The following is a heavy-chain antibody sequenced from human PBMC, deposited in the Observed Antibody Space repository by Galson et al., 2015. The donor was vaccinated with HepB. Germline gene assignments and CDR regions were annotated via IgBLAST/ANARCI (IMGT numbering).Heavy chain of an antibody. Sequence: PALVKPTQPLTLTCTVSGFSLSNARMGVSWIRQPPGKALEWLAHIFSNDEKSYSTSLKSRLTISKDTSKSQVVLTMTNMDPVDTATYYCARIFSPGVDTAMVPSKNYFDYWGQGTLVTVSS. D-gene: IGHD5-18*01. CDR1: GFSLSNARMG. V-gene: IGHV2-26*01. J-gene: IGHJ4*02. CDR3: ARIFSPGVDTAMVPSKNYFDY. CDR2: IFSNDEK.